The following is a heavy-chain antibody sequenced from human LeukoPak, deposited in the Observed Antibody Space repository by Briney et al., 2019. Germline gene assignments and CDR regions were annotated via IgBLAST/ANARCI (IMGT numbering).Heavy chain of an antibody. D-gene: IGHD6-13*01. Sequence: SETLPLTCTVSGGSISSYYWSWIRQPAGKGLEWIGRIYTSGSTNYNPSLKSRVTMSVDTSKNQFSLKLSSVTAADTAVYYCAREYTGIAEYYFDYWGQGTLVTVSS. CDR2: IYTSGST. V-gene: IGHV4-4*07. J-gene: IGHJ4*02. CDR1: GGSISSYY. CDR3: AREYTGIAEYYFDY.